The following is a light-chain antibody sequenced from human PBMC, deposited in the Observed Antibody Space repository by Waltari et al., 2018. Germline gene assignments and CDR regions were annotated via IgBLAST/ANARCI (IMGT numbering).Light chain of an antibody. CDR3: QQYDSESYT. CDR1: ESISIW. CDR2: RAS. Sequence: DIQMTQSPSTLSASVGDKVTITCRAKESISIWLAWYQHKPGTAPKLLIYRASTLERGVPSRFSGAGSGTEFTLTISSLQPDDFATYYCQQYDSESYTFSQGTKLEIK. V-gene: IGKV1-5*03. J-gene: IGKJ2*01.